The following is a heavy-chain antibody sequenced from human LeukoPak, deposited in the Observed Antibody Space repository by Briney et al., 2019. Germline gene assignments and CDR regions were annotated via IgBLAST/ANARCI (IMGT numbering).Heavy chain of an antibody. Sequence: ASVNVSCKASGYTFTGYYMHWVRQAPGQGLEWMGWINPNSGGTNYAQKFQGRVTMTRDTSISTAYMELSRLRADDTAVYYCASGDDSSGYYFWLDYWGQGTLATVSS. D-gene: IGHD3-22*01. CDR2: INPNSGGT. CDR3: ASGDDSSGYYFWLDY. V-gene: IGHV1-2*02. CDR1: GYTFTGYY. J-gene: IGHJ4*02.